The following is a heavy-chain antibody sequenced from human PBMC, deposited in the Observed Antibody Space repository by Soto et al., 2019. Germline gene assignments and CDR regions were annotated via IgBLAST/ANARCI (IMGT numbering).Heavy chain of an antibody. V-gene: IGHV5-51*01. Sequence: GESLKISCKGSGYSFTSYWIGWVRQMPGKGLEWMGIIYPGDSDTRYSPSFQGQVTISADKSISTAYLQWSSLKASDTAMYYCARGPRPYCSGGSCYYSYYYGMDVWGQGTTVTV. CDR2: IYPGDSDT. J-gene: IGHJ6*02. CDR1: GYSFTSYW. CDR3: ARGPRPYCSGGSCYYSYYYGMDV. D-gene: IGHD2-15*01.